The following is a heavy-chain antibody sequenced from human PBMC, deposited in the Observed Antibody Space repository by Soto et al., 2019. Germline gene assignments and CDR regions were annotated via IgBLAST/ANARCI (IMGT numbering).Heavy chain of an antibody. CDR2: ISGSGGST. D-gene: IGHD3-22*01. V-gene: IGHV3-23*01. CDR3: ARSTRIGTNWFDP. Sequence: GGSLRLSCSASGFTFSSYAMSWVRQAPGKGLEWVSAISGSGGSTYYADSVKGRFTISRDNSKNTLYLQMNSLRAEDTAVYYCARSTRIGTNWFDPWGQGTLVTVSS. J-gene: IGHJ5*02. CDR1: GFTFSSYA.